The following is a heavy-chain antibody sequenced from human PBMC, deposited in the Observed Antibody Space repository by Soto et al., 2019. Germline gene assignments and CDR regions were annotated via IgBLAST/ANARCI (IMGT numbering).Heavy chain of an antibody. J-gene: IGHJ4*02. V-gene: IGHV3-30*18. Sequence: GGSLRLSCAASGFTFSNYGMHWVRQAPGKGLEWVAVISYDGSNKYYADSVKGRFTISRDNSKNTLYLQMNSLRAEDTAVYYCAKQLGYCSGGSCYGDGNFDYWGQGTLVTVSS. CDR3: AKQLGYCSGGSCYGDGNFDY. CDR2: ISYDGSNK. CDR1: GFTFSNYG. D-gene: IGHD2-15*01.